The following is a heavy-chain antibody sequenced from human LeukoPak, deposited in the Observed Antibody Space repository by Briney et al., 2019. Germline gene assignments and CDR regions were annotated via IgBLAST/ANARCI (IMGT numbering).Heavy chain of an antibody. CDR1: GYSFTSYW. J-gene: IGHJ5*02. CDR3: ARLGNGDYVHAGNWFDP. V-gene: IGHV5-51*01. CDR2: IYPGDSDT. Sequence: GASVKVSCKGSGYSFTSYWIGWVRQMPGKGLEWMGIIYPGDSDTRYSPSFQGQVTISADKSISTAYLQWSSLKASDTAMYYCARLGNGDYVHAGNWFDPRGQGTLVTVSS. D-gene: IGHD4-17*01.